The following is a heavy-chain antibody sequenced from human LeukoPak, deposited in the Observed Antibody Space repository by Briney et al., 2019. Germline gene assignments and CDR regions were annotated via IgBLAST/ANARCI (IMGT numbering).Heavy chain of an antibody. J-gene: IGHJ4*02. CDR3: ARVWRPTVTTIGVFDY. V-gene: IGHV3-53*01. D-gene: IGHD4-17*01. CDR2: IYSGGST. Sequence: PGGSLRLSCAASGFTVSSNYMSWVRQAPGKGLEWVSVIYSGGSTYYADSVKGRFTISRDNSKNTLYLQMNSLRADDTAVYYCARVWRPTVTTIGVFDYWGQGTLVTVSS. CDR1: GFTVSSNY.